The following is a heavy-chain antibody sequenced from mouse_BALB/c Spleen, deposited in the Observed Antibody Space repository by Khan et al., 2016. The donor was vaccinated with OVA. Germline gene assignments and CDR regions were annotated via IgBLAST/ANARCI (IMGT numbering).Heavy chain of an antibody. CDR2: LWSDGST. J-gene: IGHJ4*01. Sequence: QVQLKESGPGLVAPSQSLSITCTISGFSLTNYGVHWVRQPPGKGLEWLVVLWSDGSTPYNSALRSRLTISKDNSKSQVFLKMNSLQTDDTAMYFCARQPYYHYNIMDYGGQGTSVTVSS. CDR3: ARQPYYHYNIMDY. D-gene: IGHD2-10*01. CDR1: GFSLTNYG. V-gene: IGHV2-6-1*01.